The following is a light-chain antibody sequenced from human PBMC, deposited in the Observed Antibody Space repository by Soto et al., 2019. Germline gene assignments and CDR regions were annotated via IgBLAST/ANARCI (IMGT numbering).Light chain of an antibody. J-gene: IGKJ4*01. CDR2: KAS. Sequence: DIQMTQSPSTLSASVGDRVTITCRASQSISSWLAWFQQKPEKAPNLLIYKASSLESGVPSRFSGTGSGTEFTLTITSLQPDDFATYSCQQYSTSPLTFGGGTKVEIK. CDR1: QSISSW. CDR3: QQYSTSPLT. V-gene: IGKV1-5*03.